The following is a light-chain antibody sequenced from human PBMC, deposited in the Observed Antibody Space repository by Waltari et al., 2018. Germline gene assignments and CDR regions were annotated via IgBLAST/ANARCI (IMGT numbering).Light chain of an antibody. CDR1: NSNIGRNT. CDR3: AGWDDSLNGVV. V-gene: IGLV1-44*01. J-gene: IGLJ2*01. Sequence: QSVLTQPPSASGTPGQRVTISCSGSNSNIGRNTVNWYQHLPGTAPNLLIYNNNHRPSGVPDRLSGSKSVTAASLAMSGLLSEDEGDYYCAGWDDSLNGVVFGGGTKLTVL. CDR2: NNN.